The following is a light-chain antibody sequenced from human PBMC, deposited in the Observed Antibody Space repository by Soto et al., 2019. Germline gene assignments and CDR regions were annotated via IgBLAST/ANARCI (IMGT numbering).Light chain of an antibody. V-gene: IGKV3-20*01. CDR1: QSVSSIY. J-gene: IGKJ1*01. CDR3: QQYGSSPRT. Sequence: EIVLTQSPGTLSLSPGERATLSCRASQSVSSIYLAWYQQKPGQAPRLLIYGASSRATGIPDRFSGSGSGTDFTRTISRLEPDDFAVYYCQQYGSSPRTFGQGTKVEI. CDR2: GAS.